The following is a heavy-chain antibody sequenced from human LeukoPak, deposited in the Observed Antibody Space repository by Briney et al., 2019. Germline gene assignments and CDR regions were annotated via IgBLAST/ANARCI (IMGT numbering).Heavy chain of an antibody. D-gene: IGHD6-13*01. V-gene: IGHV3-7*01. J-gene: IGHJ4*02. CDR3: ARDEIAAAG. CDR2: IKQDGSEK. Sequence: GGSLRLSCAASGFTFSSYAMSWVRQAPGKGLEWVANIKQDGSEKYYVDSVKGRFTISRDNAKNSLYLQMNSLRAEDTAVYYCARDEIAAAGWGQGTLVTVSS. CDR1: GFTFSSYA.